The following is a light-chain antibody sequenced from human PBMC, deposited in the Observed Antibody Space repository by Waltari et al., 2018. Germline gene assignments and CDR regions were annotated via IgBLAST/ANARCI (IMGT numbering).Light chain of an antibody. J-gene: IGLJ2*01. V-gene: IGLV1-47*01. CDR1: SSTIGSNY. Sequence: QSVLTQPPSASGTPGQRVTLSCSGSSSTIGSNYVYWYQQLPGTTPKLLIYTNNQRPTGVPDRFSGSKSGTSASLAITGLRSEDEADYYCAAWDDSLRVVFGGGTMLTVL. CDR2: TNN. CDR3: AAWDDSLRVV.